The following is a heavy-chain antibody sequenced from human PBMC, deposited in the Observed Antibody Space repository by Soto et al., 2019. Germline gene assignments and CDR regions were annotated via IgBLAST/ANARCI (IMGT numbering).Heavy chain of an antibody. D-gene: IGHD5-18*01. V-gene: IGHV4-61*01. Sequence: PSETLSLTXTVSGGSVSSGSYYWSWIRQPPGKGLEWIGYIYYSGSTNYNPSLKSRVTISVDTSKNQFSLKLSSVTAADTAVYYCARFSWIQLWPAFDYWGQGTLVTVSS. J-gene: IGHJ4*02. CDR1: GGSVSSGSYY. CDR3: ARFSWIQLWPAFDY. CDR2: IYYSGST.